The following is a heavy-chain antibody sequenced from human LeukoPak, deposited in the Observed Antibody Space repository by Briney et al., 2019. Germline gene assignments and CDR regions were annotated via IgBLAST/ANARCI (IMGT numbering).Heavy chain of an antibody. CDR2: MHYSGSS. D-gene: IGHD2-21*02. J-gene: IGHJ5*02. V-gene: IGHV4-59*08. Sequence: KSSDTLSLTCTVSGDSISSYDWSWIRHPPGKGLEWIGYMHYSGSSNYNPSLKSRVTTSVDTSQNQFSLKLRSVTAADAAVYYCARRVTSNCFDPWGQGTLVTVTS. CDR1: GDSISSYD. CDR3: ARRVTSNCFDP.